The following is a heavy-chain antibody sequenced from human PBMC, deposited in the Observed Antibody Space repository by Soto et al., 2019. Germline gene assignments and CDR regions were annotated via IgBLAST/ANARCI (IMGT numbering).Heavy chain of an antibody. CDR3: AMQIFGVVIIRHGLFAY. D-gene: IGHD3-3*01. CDR2: IYYSGST. V-gene: IGHV4-39*01. J-gene: IGHJ1*01. CDR1: GGSISSSSYY. Sequence: SETLSLTCTVSGGSISSSSYYWGWIRQPPGKGLEWIGSIYYSGSTYYNPSLKSRVTISVDTSKNQFSLKLSSVTAADTAVYYCAMQIFGVVIIRHGLFAYWGQGTLVTGSS.